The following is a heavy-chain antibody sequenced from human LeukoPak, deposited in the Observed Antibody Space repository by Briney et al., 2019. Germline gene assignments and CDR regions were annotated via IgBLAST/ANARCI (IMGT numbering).Heavy chain of an antibody. Sequence: PGGSLRLSCTASGFTFSSYAMSWVRQAPGKGLEWVSAISGSGGSTYYADSVKGRFTISRDNSKNTLYLQMNSLRVEDTAVYYCAKDSGTYYKAFDYWGQGILVTVSS. CDR3: AKDSGTYYKAFDY. D-gene: IGHD1-26*01. V-gene: IGHV3-23*01. CDR2: ISGSGGST. CDR1: GFTFSSYA. J-gene: IGHJ4*02.